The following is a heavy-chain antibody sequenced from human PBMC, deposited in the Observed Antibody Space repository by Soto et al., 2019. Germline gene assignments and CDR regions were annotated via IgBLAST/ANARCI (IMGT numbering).Heavy chain of an antibody. D-gene: IGHD2-2*01. Sequence: PSETLSLTCTVSGGSISSSSYYWGWIRQPPGKGLEWIGSIYYSGSTYYNPSLKSRVTISVDTSKNQFSLKLSSVTAADTAVYYYARHRRKGQDIVVVPAAMASADYWGQGTLVTVSS. CDR1: GGSISSSSYY. CDR2: IYYSGST. J-gene: IGHJ4*02. CDR3: ARHRRKGQDIVVVPAAMASADY. V-gene: IGHV4-39*01.